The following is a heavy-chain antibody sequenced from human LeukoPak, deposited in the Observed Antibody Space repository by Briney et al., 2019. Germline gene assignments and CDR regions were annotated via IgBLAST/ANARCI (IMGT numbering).Heavy chain of an antibody. CDR3: AKDRGVVATFSGDF. D-gene: IGHD5-12*01. CDR1: GFTFSSYA. CDR2: ITGSGGSR. V-gene: IGHV3-23*01. Sequence: PGGSLRLSCAASGFTFSSYAMNWVRQAPGKGLEWVSAITGSGGSRYYADSVKGRFTISRDNYKNTLSLQMNSLRAEDTAAYYCAKDRGVVATFSGDFWGQGILVTVSS. J-gene: IGHJ4*02.